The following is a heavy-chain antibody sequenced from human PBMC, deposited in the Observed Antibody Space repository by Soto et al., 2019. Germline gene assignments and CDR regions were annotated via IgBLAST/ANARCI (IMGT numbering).Heavy chain of an antibody. CDR3: ARAGPRNHGNYYYCGMHV. V-gene: IGHV4-59*01. Sequence: SETLSLTCTVSGGSISSYHWSWIRQPPGKGLEWIGYIHYSGSTNYTPSLKSRVTPSVDTSKHQCSLKLSSVNAADTAVYYSARAGPRNHGNYYYCGMHVWGQGTTVT. CDR2: IHYSGST. J-gene: IGHJ6*02. CDR1: GGSISSYH. D-gene: IGHD2-15*01.